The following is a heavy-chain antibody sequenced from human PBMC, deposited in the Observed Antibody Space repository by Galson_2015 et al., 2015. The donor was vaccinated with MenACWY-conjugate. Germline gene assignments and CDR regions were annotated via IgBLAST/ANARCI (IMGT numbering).Heavy chain of an antibody. V-gene: IGHV3-48*02. CDR1: GFTFSSYS. CDR3: AGADGITMIEEDAFDI. Sequence: SLRLSCAASGFTFSSYSMNWVRQAPGKGLEWVSYISSSSSTIYYADSVKGRFTISRDNAKNSLYLQMNSLRDEDTAVYYCAGADGITMIEEDAFDIWGQGTMVTVSS. J-gene: IGHJ3*02. CDR2: ISSSSSTI. D-gene: IGHD3-22*01.